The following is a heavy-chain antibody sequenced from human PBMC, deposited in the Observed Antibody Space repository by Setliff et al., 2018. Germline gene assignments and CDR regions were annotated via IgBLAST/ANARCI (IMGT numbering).Heavy chain of an antibody. CDR1: GGSISSYY. Sequence: PSETLSLTCTVSGGSISSYYWNWIRQPAGKGLEWVGRIYSSGSANYNPSLKSRVTMSVDTSKNQFSLKLSSVTAADMAVYYCAREQWLDPPGYYYMDVWAKGTTVTVSS. D-gene: IGHD6-19*01. J-gene: IGHJ6*03. CDR3: AREQWLDPPGYYYMDV. CDR2: IYSSGSA. V-gene: IGHV4-4*07.